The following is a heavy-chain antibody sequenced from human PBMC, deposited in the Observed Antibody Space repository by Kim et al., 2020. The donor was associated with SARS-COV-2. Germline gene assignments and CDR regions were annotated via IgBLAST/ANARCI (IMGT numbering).Heavy chain of an antibody. D-gene: IGHD1-1*01. CDR3: ARGGRHNWHFDP. V-gene: IGHV1-8*02. Sequence: ASVKVSCKAFGYAFADHDVYWVRQATGQGLEWMGWMNPYSGDTGYAQNFQGRVTLTRDTSTSTAYMDLTNLTSGDTAVYYCARGGRHNWHFDPWGRGTLV. CDR1: GYAFADHD. CDR2: MNPYSGDT. J-gene: IGHJ2*01.